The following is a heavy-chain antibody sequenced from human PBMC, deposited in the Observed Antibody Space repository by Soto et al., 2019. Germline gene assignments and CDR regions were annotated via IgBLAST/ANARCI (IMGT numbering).Heavy chain of an antibody. D-gene: IGHD3-3*01. Sequence: SETLSLTCPVSGGSMSSYYWTWIRQPAGKGLEWIGRAYSSGGTHYNPSLKSRVTISLDTSKNQFSLRLISVTDADTAVYYCARGQRFSDWFDPWGQGTLVTVSS. J-gene: IGHJ5*02. CDR2: AYSSGGT. V-gene: IGHV4-4*07. CDR1: GGSMSSYY. CDR3: ARGQRFSDWFDP.